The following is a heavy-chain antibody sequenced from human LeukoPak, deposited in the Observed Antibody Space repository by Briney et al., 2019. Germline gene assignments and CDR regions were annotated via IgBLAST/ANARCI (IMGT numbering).Heavy chain of an antibody. CDR3: ARQGRYCSSTSCYVAGYFDY. D-gene: IGHD2-2*01. V-gene: IGHV5-51*01. CDR2: IYPGDSDT. CDR1: GYSFTSYW. Sequence: GESLKISCKGSGYSFTSYWIGWVRQMPGKGLEWMGIIYPGDSDTRYSPSFQGQVTISADKSISTAYLQWSSLKASDTAMYYCARQGRYCSSTSCYVAGYFDYWGQGTLVTVSS. J-gene: IGHJ4*02.